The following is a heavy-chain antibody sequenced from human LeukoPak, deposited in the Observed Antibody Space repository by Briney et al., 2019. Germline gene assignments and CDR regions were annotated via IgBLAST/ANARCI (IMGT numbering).Heavy chain of an antibody. CDR3: ALIFSPDDYYGMDV. V-gene: IGHV3-30*03. CDR2: ISYDGSNK. J-gene: IGHJ6*02. Sequence: PGRSLRLSCAASGFTFSSYGMHWVRQAPGKGLGWVAVISYDGSNKYYADSVKGRFTISRDNSKNTLYLQMNSLRAEDTAVYYCALIFSPDDYYGMDVWGQGTTVTVSS. CDR1: GFTFSSYG.